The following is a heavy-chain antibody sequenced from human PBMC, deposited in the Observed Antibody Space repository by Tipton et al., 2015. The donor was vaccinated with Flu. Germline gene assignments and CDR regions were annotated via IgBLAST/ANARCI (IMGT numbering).Heavy chain of an antibody. CDR3: ARLAYSYDIRGYYFDS. CDR1: GGSISSHY. Sequence: TLSLTCTVSGGSISSHYWSWIRQPPGKGLEWIGYIYYSGSISYNPSLKSRVTISVDTSKNQFSLKLSSVTAADTAVYYCARLAYSYDIRGYYFDSWGQGTLVTVSS. V-gene: IGHV4-59*11. CDR2: IYYSGSI. J-gene: IGHJ4*02. D-gene: IGHD5-18*01.